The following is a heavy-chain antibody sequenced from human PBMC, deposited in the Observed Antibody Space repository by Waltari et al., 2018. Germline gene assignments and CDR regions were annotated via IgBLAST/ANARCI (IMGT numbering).Heavy chain of an antibody. D-gene: IGHD2-2*02. J-gene: IGHJ6*02. Sequence: QVQLVQSGAEVKKPGASVKVSCQVSGYTLPELSMHWVRPAPGNGLGWMGGFDPEDGETIYAQKFQGRVTMTEDTSTDTAYMELSSLRSEDTAVYYCATGIVVVPAAILDYYYGMDVWGQGTTVTVSS. CDR1: GYTLPELS. V-gene: IGHV1-24*01. CDR2: FDPEDGET. CDR3: ATGIVVVPAAILDYYYGMDV.